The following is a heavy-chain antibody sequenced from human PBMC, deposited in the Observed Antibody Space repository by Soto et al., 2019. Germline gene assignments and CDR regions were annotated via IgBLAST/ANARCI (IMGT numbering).Heavy chain of an antibody. J-gene: IGHJ4*02. Sequence: LRLSCAASGFTFSSYWMYWVRQAPGKGLVCVSRTNSDGSDTSYADSVKGRFTISRDNAKNTLYLQMNSLRAEDTAVYYCARDRGWSLFDYWGQGTLVTVSS. V-gene: IGHV3-74*01. CDR2: TNSDGSDT. D-gene: IGHD6-19*01. CDR3: ARDRGWSLFDY. CDR1: GFTFSSYW.